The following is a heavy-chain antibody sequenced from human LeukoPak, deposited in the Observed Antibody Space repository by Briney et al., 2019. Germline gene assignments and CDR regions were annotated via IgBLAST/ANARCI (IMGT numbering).Heavy chain of an antibody. J-gene: IGHJ5*02. V-gene: IGHV4-4*07. CDR2: IYTSGST. Sequence: SETLSLTCTVSGGSISSYYWSWIRQPAGKGLEWIGRIYTSGSTNYNPSLKSRVTMSVDTSKNQFSLKLSSVTAADTAVYYCARDKFDRGYSYGSATNWFDPWGQGTLVTVSS. CDR3: ARDKFDRGYSYGSATNWFDP. D-gene: IGHD5-18*01. CDR1: GGSISSYY.